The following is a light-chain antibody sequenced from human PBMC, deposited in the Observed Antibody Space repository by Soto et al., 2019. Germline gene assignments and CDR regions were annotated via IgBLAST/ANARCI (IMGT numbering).Light chain of an antibody. V-gene: IGLV2-14*01. J-gene: IGLJ2*01. CDR3: SSYTSISPV. CDR1: SSDVGGYNY. CDR2: DVS. Sequence: QSALTQPASVSGSPGQSITISCTGTSSDVGGYNYVSWYQQHPGKAPKLMIYDVSNRPSGVSNRFSGSKSGNTASLTISGIQAEDEADYYCSSYTSISPVFGGGTKLTVL.